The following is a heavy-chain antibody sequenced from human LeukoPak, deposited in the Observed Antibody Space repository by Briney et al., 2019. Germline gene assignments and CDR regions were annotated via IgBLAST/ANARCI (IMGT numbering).Heavy chain of an antibody. D-gene: IGHD3-22*01. V-gene: IGHV3-23*01. CDR2: ISGSGGST. J-gene: IGHJ4*02. Sequence: GGSLRLSCAASGFTFSRYVMSWVRQAPGEGLEWVSAISGSGGSTYYADSVKGRFTISRDKSKNTLYMQMNSLRAEDTAVYYCAKSHDSSGSDYWGQGTLVTVSS. CDR1: GFTFSRYV. CDR3: AKSHDSSGSDY.